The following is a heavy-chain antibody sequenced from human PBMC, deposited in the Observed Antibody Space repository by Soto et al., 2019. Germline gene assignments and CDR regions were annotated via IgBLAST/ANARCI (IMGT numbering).Heavy chain of an antibody. J-gene: IGHJ6*02. CDR1: GGTFSSYT. D-gene: IGHD6-13*01. V-gene: IGHV1-69*04. CDR2: IIPILGIA. CDR3: ARDQGSALVSDGMDV. Sequence: ASVKVSCKASGGTFSSYTISWVRQAPGQGLEWMGRIIPILGIANYAQKFQGRVTITADKSTSTAYMELSSLRSEDTAVYYCARDQGSALVSDGMDVWGQGTTVTVSS.